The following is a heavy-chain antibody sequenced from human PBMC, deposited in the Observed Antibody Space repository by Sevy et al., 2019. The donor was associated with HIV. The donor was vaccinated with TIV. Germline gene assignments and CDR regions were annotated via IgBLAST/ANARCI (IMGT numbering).Heavy chain of an antibody. CDR1: GFTFISFG. CDR2: ISNDGSNK. Sequence: GGSLRLSCAASGFTFISFGLHWVRQAPGKGLEWVAHISNDGSNKYYADSVKGGFTISRDNSKNTLYLQMDGLRAEDTAVYYCAITLHWGQGTMVTVSS. J-gene: IGHJ3*01. V-gene: IGHV3-30*03. CDR3: AITLH.